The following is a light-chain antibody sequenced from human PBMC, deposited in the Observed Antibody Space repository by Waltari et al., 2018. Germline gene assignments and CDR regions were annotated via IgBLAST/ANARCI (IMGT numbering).Light chain of an antibody. CDR1: QSVSSS. CDR3: QQNSNWPLT. V-gene: IGKV3D-15*01. CDR2: GAS. J-gene: IGKJ1*01. Sequence: EIVMTQSPATLSLSPGERATLSCRASQSVSSSLAWYQQKPGHAPRLLIYGASSRATGIPDRFSGSGSGTEFTLTISSLEPEDVAVYYCQQNSNWPLTFGQGTKVEIK.